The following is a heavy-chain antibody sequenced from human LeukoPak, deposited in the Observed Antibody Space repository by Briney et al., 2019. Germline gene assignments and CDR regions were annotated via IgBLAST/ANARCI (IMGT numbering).Heavy chain of an antibody. CDR2: IKQDGSGK. CDR3: ARGSSGWYATSIDY. J-gene: IGHJ4*02. V-gene: IGHV3-7*01. D-gene: IGHD6-19*01. CDR1: GFTFSSYW. Sequence: GGSLRLSCAASGFTFSSYWMSWVRQAPGKGLEWVANIKQDGSGKYYVDSVKGRFTISRDNAKNSLYLQMNSLRAEDTAVYYCARGSSGWYATSIDYWGQGTLVTVSS.